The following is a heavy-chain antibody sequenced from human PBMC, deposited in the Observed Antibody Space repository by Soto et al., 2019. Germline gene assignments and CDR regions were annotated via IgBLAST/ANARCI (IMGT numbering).Heavy chain of an antibody. V-gene: IGHV3-23*01. CDR3: AKDLPPCSSTSCYVSDY. CDR2: ISGSGGIT. D-gene: IGHD2-2*01. Sequence: EVQLLESGGGLVQPGGSLRLSCAASGFTFSSYAMSWVRQAPGKGLEWVSAISGSGGITYYADSVKGRFTISRDNSKNTLYLQMNSLRAEDTDVYYCAKDLPPCSSTSCYVSDYWGQGTLVTVSS. CDR1: GFTFSSYA. J-gene: IGHJ4*02.